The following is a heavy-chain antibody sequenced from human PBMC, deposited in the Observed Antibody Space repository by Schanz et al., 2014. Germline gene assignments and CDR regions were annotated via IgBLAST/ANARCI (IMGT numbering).Heavy chain of an antibody. J-gene: IGHJ5*02. CDR1: GFTLSNAW. V-gene: IGHV3-15*01. CDR2: IKSKTDGGTT. D-gene: IGHD3-10*01. CDR3: STTPNFYASGTYSWFDP. Sequence: DVQLVESGGVLVQPGRSLRLSCAGSGFTLSNAWMSWVRQAPGKGVEWVGRIKSKTDGGTTDFAAPVKGRFIISRDDSRNTLYLQMSGLKTEDTAVYYCSTTPNFYASGTYSWFDPWGQGTRVTVSS.